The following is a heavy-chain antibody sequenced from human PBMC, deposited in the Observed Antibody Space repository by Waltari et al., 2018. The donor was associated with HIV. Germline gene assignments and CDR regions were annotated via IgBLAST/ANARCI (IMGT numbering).Heavy chain of an antibody. CDR1: RVSINIGHYY. CDR2: IHSAGNP. Sequence: QWLLHESGPGLAKPSQTLSLTCTVSRVSINIGHYYWGWIRRSPRKGLDSIGSIHSAGNPYFGPSLKSRVTIAMDTSKNQCSLNLTSVTAADTAVYFGARHWIDDFSGWVAPWGQGTLVTVSS. V-gene: IGHV4-39*01. D-gene: IGHD3-3*01. CDR3: ARHWIDDFSGWVAP. J-gene: IGHJ5*02.